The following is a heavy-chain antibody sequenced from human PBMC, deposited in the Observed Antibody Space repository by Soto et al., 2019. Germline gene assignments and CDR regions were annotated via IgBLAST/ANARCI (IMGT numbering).Heavy chain of an antibody. V-gene: IGHV3-23*01. CDR1: GFTFSNYA. J-gene: IGHJ4*02. Sequence: EVQLLGSGGYLVQDGGSLRLSCAASGFTFSNYAISWVRQAPGKGLEWVSAISGGAVTIYYLDSVMGRLTISRDNSKDTLYLEMNSLTAEDTVVYYWGRMLTMVRGVSGLRDFECWGQGALVIFSS. CDR2: ISGGAVTI. D-gene: IGHD3-10*01. CDR3: GRMLTMVRGVSGLRDFEC.